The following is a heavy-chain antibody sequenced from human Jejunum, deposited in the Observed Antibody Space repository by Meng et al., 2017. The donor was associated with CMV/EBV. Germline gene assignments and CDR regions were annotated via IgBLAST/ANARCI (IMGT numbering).Heavy chain of an antibody. D-gene: IGHD4-11*01. J-gene: IGHJ4*02. Sequence: CAASGFTFSNYDMNWIRQPPGKGLEWIGSIYRSGSTYYNPSLKSRVTISVDTSKNQFSLNLSSVTAADTAVYSCARDATTRFDYWGQGTPVTVSS. CDR3: ARDATTRFDY. CDR1: GFTFSNYD. CDR2: IYRSGST. V-gene: IGHV4-38-2*02.